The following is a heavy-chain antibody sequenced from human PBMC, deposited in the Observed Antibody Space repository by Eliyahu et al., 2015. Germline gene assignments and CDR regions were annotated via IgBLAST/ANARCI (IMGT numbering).Heavy chain of an antibody. J-gene: IGHJ4*02. D-gene: IGHD6-13*01. CDR1: GXSISSYY. CDR2: IYYSGST. V-gene: IGHV4-59*01. CDR3: ARRTYSSSWYGDFDY. Sequence: QVQLQESGPGLVKPSETLSLTCXVSGXSISSYYWSWIRQPPGKGLEWIGYIYYSGSTNXNPSLKSRVTISVDTSKNQFSLKLSSVTAADTAVYYCARRTYSSSWYGDFDYWGQGTLVTVSS.